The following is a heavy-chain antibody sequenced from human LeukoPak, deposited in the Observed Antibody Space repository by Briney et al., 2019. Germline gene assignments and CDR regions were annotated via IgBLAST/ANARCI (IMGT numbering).Heavy chain of an antibody. CDR1: GGSFSGYY. V-gene: IGHV4-34*01. CDR3: ARGVRGLRYFDWLPTRYWYFDL. CDR2: INHSGST. J-gene: IGHJ2*01. Sequence: SETLSLTCAVYGGSFSGYYWSWIRQPPGKGLEWIGEINHSGSTNYNPSLKSRVTISADTSKNQFSLKLSSVTAADTGVYYCARGVRGLRYFDWLPTRYWYFDLWGRGTLVTVSS. D-gene: IGHD3-9*01.